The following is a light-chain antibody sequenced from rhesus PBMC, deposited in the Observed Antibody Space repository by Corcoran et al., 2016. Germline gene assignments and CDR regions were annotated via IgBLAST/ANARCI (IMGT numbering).Light chain of an antibody. CDR3: QHSYGSPYS. J-gene: IGKJ2*01. CDR1: ENVNNY. CDR2: KAS. Sequence: DIQMTQSPSSLSASVGDRVTITCRASENVNNYLHWYQQKPGKAPRLLIYKASTLQSWVPARFSGSGSGTDFTLTISSLPPEDFATYYCQHSYGSPYSFGQGTKVEIK. V-gene: IGKV1-74*01.